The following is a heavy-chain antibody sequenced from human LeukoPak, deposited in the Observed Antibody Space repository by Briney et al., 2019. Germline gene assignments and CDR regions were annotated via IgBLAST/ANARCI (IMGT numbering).Heavy chain of an antibody. V-gene: IGHV1-69*13. CDR1: GGTFSSYA. D-gene: IGHD1-26*01. CDR2: IIPIFGTA. J-gene: IGHJ3*02. CDR3: ARWGLARDAFDI. Sequence: SVKVSCKASGGTFSSYAISWVRQAPGQGLEWMGGIIPIFGTANYAQKFQGRVTITADESTSTAYMELSSLRSEDTAVYYCARWGLARDAFDIWGQGTMVTVSS.